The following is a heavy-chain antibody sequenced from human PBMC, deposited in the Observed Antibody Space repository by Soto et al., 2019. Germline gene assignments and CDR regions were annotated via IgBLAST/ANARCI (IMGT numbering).Heavy chain of an antibody. CDR1: GFTFNNYG. J-gene: IGHJ4*02. V-gene: IGHV3-23*01. CDR2: VSSSCGIT. D-gene: IGHD6-6*01. CDR3: AKVDLYSSSSIDD. Sequence: GGSLRLSCAASGFTFNNYGMHWVRQAPGKGLEWFSLVSSSCGITYYADSVKGRFTISRDNSKNTLYLQMNSLRAEDTAVYYCAKVDLYSSSSIDDWGQGTLVTVSS.